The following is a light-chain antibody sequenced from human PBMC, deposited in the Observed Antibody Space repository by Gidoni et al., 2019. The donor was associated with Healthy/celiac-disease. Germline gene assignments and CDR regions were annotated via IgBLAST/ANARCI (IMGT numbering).Light chain of an antibody. CDR3: QQYGSSPRLT. CDR2: GAS. Sequence: EIVLTQSPGTLSLSPGERATLSCRASQSVSSSYLDWYQQKPGQAPRLLIYGASSRATGIPDRFSGSGSGTDFTLTISRLEPEDFAVYYCQQYGSSPRLTFGCGAKVEIK. J-gene: IGKJ4*01. CDR1: QSVSSSY. V-gene: IGKV3-20*01.